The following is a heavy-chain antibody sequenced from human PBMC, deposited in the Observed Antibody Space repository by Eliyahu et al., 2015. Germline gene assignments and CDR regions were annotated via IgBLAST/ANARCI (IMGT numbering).Heavy chain of an antibody. CDR3: ARWSPRLDAFDI. D-gene: IGHD2-15*01. CDR2: FNGGGGGT. CDR1: GFXFSTSA. V-gene: IGHV3-23*01. J-gene: IGHJ3*02. Sequence: DVQLLESGGGLVHPGVSLRLSCAASGFXFSTSAMGWVRXTPRKGLEWVSVFSAFNGGGGGTFYPDSLKGRFTISRDNSKNTLYLQMNSLRAEDTAVYYCARWSPRLDAFDIWGQGTTVTVSS.